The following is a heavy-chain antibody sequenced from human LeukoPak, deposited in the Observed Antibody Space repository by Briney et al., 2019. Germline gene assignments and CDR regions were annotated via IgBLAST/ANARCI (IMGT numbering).Heavy chain of an antibody. V-gene: IGHV3-11*04. Sequence: PGGSLRLSCAASGFTFSDYYMSWIRQAPGKGLEWVSYISSSGSTIYYADSVKGRFTISRGNAKNSLYLQMNSLRAEDTAVYYCASTNVYYYDSSGLYYFDYWGQGTLVTVSS. CDR2: ISSSGSTI. CDR1: GFTFSDYY. J-gene: IGHJ4*02. D-gene: IGHD3-22*01. CDR3: ASTNVYYYDSSGLYYFDY.